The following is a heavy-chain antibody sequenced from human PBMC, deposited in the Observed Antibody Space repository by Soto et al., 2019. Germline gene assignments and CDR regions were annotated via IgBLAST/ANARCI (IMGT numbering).Heavy chain of an antibody. J-gene: IGHJ4*02. CDR1: GFGFSDYW. Sequence: EVQLVESGGALVQPGGSLRLSCAASGFGFSDYWMSWVRQAPGKGLEWLANIKEDGSEKYSVDSVKGRFTISRDNTKNSLFLQMNGLRAEDTAVYYCARDKGAVGGSRFLRISGSFAFWGQGTLVTVSS. CDR2: IKEDGSEK. V-gene: IGHV3-7*01. D-gene: IGHD3-3*01. CDR3: ARDKGAVGGSRFLRISGSFAF.